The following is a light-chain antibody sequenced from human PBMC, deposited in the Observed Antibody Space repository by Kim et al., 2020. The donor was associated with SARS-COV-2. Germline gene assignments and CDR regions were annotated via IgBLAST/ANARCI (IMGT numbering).Light chain of an antibody. V-gene: IGKV1-39*01. Sequence: DIQMTQSPSSLSASVGDRVTITCRASQSISSYLNWYQQKPGKAPKLLIYAASSLQSRVPSRFSGSGSGIDFTLTISSLQPEDFATYYCQQSYSTPQTFGQGTKVDIK. J-gene: IGKJ1*01. CDR2: AAS. CDR3: QQSYSTPQT. CDR1: QSISSY.